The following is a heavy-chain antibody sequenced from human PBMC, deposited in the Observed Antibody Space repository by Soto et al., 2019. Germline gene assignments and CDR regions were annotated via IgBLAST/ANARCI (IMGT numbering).Heavy chain of an antibody. Sequence: SETLSLTCAVYGGSFSGYYWSWIRQPPGKGLEWVGEINHSGSTNYNPSLKSRVNISVDTSKNQFSLKLSSVTAADTAVYYCARRSKWYYYGMDVWGQGTTVTVSS. CDR2: INHSGST. CDR3: ARRSKWYYYGMDV. CDR1: GGSFSGYY. V-gene: IGHV4-34*01. D-gene: IGHD1-26*01. J-gene: IGHJ6*02.